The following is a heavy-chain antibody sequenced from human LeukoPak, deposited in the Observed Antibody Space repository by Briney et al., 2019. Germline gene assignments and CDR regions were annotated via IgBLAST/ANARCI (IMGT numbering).Heavy chain of an antibody. D-gene: IGHD2-15*01. J-gene: IGHJ3*02. V-gene: IGHV1-69*04. CDR1: GGTFSSYA. CDR2: ILPILGIA. Sequence: ASVKVSCKASGGTFSSYAISWVRQAPGQGLEWMGRILPILGIANYAQKFQGRVTITADKSTSTAYMELSSLRSEDTAVYYCARGDVYCSGGSCFYDAFDIWGQGTMVTVSS. CDR3: ARGDVYCSGGSCFYDAFDI.